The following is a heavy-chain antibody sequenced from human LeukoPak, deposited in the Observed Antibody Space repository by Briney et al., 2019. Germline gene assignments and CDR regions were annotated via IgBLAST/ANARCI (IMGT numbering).Heavy chain of an antibody. J-gene: IGHJ4*02. Sequence: SDTVSLTRTVSFLSIRRGIYELYWIAHPAGKGLEWIGHIYTSGSTDYNPSLKSRVTISVATSKNQFSLKLTSVTAADTAIYSCTKGRGSWGQGTLVTVSS. CDR1: FLSIRRGIYE. V-gene: IGHV4-61*09. D-gene: IGHD3-10*01. CDR2: IYTSGST. CDR3: TKGRGS.